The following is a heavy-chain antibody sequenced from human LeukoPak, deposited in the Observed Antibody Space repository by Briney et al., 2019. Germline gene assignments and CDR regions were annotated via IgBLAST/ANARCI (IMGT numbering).Heavy chain of an antibody. CDR1: GFTFSSYW. J-gene: IGHJ5*02. Sequence: GGSLSLSCAASGFTFSSYWMSWVGQAPGKGLEWVANIKQDGSEKYYVDSVKGRFTISRDNAKNSLYLQMNSLRAEDTAVYYCARDPTSSSWPQNWFDPWGQGTLVTVSS. CDR3: ARDPTSSSWPQNWFDP. CDR2: IKQDGSEK. D-gene: IGHD6-13*01. V-gene: IGHV3-7*05.